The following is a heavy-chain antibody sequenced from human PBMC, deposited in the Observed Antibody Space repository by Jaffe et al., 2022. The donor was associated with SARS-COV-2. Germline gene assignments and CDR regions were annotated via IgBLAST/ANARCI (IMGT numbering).Heavy chain of an antibody. CDR2: IYPGDSDT. Sequence: EVQLVQSGAEVKKPGESLKISCKGSGYSFTSYWIGWVRQMPGKGLEWMGIIYPGDSDTRYSPSFQGQVTISADKSISTAYLQWSSLKASDTAMYYCARITMVRGVIDLNFDYWGQGTLVTVSS. V-gene: IGHV5-51*01. D-gene: IGHD3-10*01. J-gene: IGHJ4*02. CDR3: ARITMVRGVIDLNFDY. CDR1: GYSFTSYW.